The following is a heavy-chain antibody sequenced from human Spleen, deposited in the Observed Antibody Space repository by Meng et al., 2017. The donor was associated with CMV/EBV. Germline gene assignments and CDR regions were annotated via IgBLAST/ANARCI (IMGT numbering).Heavy chain of an antibody. J-gene: IGHJ6*02. CDR2: ISHSGST. Sequence: GSLRLSCTASGFAFSSFAMSWIRQPPGKGLEWIGEISHSGSTNYNPSLKSRVAISVDTSKNQFSLKLSSLTATDTAVYYCARVNLANYNQWTRLHQYYGMDVWGQGTTVTVSS. D-gene: IGHD1-1*01. CDR1: GFAFSSFA. CDR3: ARVNLANYNQWTRLHQYYGMDV. V-gene: IGHV4-34*01.